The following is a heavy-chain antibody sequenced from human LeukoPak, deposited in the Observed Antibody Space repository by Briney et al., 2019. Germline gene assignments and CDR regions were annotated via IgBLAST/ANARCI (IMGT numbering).Heavy chain of an antibody. V-gene: IGHV1-69*13. J-gene: IGHJ5*02. Sequence: ASVKVSCKASGGTFSSYAISWVRQAPGQGLEWMGGIIPIFGTANYAQKFQGRVTITADESTSTAYMELSSLRSEDTAVYYCARRGGSGYYPSWFDPWGQGTLVTVSS. CDR3: ARRGGSGYYPSWFDP. CDR2: IIPIFGTA. CDR1: GGTFSSYA. D-gene: IGHD3-3*01.